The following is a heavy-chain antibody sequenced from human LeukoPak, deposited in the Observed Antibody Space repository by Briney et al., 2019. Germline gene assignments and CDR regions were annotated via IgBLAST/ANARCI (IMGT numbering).Heavy chain of an antibody. Sequence: ASVKVSCKASGYTFTSYDINWVRQATGQGLEWMGWMNPNSGNTGYAQKFQGRVTMTRNTSISTAYMGLSSLRSEDTAVYYCAGSYSAPYYYYGMDVWGQGTTVTVSS. CDR2: MNPNSGNT. D-gene: IGHD3-10*01. V-gene: IGHV1-8*01. J-gene: IGHJ6*02. CDR3: AGSYSAPYYYYGMDV. CDR1: GYTFTSYD.